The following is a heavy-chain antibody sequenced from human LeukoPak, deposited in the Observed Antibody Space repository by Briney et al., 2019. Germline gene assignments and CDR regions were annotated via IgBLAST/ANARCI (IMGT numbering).Heavy chain of an antibody. CDR1: GVTSDDHG. Sequence: GGSLRLSCVASGVTSDDHGMHWVRQAPGKGLEWVSLISGDAGSTYYADSVKGRFTISRDNSKNSLYLQMNSLRTEDTALYYGANDRGDLYSNYYYYYGLDVWGQGTTVTVSS. V-gene: IGHV3-43*02. CDR3: ANDRGDLYSNYYYYYGLDV. CDR2: ISGDAGST. J-gene: IGHJ6*02. D-gene: IGHD4-11*01.